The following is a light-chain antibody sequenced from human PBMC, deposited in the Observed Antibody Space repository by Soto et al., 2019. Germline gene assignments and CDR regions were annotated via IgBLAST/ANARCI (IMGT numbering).Light chain of an antibody. Sequence: IVLTQSPGTLSLSPGERATLACRASQSVSSSYLAWYQQKPGQAPRLLIYGASSRATGIPDRFSGSGSGTDFTLTISRLEPEDFAVYYCQQYGSSPSTFGQGTKVGI. CDR3: QQYGSSPST. J-gene: IGKJ1*01. CDR2: GAS. V-gene: IGKV3-20*01. CDR1: QSVSSSY.